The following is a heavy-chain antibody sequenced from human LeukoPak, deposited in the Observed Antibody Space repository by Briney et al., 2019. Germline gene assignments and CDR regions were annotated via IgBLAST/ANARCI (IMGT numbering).Heavy chain of an antibody. Sequence: ASVKVSCKASGYTFIDYTMHWLRQAPGQRLDWMGWINGGSGNTKYSPEFQGRVTITRDTSASTGYMELSSLRSEDTAVYYCANPRYDSSGYYYVDWDQGTLVTVSS. J-gene: IGHJ4*02. D-gene: IGHD3-22*01. CDR1: GYTFIDYT. V-gene: IGHV1-3*01. CDR3: ANPRYDSSGYYYVD. CDR2: INGGSGNT.